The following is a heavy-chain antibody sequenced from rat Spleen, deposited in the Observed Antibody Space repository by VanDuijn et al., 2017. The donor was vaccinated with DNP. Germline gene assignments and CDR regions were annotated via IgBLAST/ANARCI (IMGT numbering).Heavy chain of an antibody. V-gene: IGHV5-20*01. CDR1: GFTFSDYN. Sequence: EVQLVESGGGLVQPGRSLKLSCAASGFTFSDYNMAWVRQAPKKGLEWVAYISYHGGNAYYGDSVKGRFTISRDNGKSTLYLQMESLRSEDTATYYCTKDAFDYWGQGVMVTVSS. CDR3: TKDAFDY. J-gene: IGHJ2*01. CDR2: ISYHGGNA.